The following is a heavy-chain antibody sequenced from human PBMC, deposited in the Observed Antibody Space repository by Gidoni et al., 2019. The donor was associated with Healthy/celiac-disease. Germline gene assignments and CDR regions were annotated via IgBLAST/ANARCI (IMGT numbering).Heavy chain of an antibody. J-gene: IGHJ3*02. CDR3: ARRPYDDVWGSYRGAAFDI. D-gene: IGHD3-16*02. CDR1: GGSISSSSYY. V-gene: IGHV4-39*01. Sequence: QLQLQESGPGLVKPSETLSLTCTVSGGSISSSSYYWGGIRQPPGKGLEWIGSIYYSGSTYYNPSLKSRVTISVDTSKNQFSLKLSSVTAADTAVYYCARRPYDDVWGSYRGAAFDIWGQGTMVTVSS. CDR2: IYYSGST.